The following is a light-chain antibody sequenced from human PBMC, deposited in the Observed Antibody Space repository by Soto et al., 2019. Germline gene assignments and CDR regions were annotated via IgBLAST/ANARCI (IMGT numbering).Light chain of an antibody. CDR3: QQYHIWPSWT. Sequence: EIVLTQSPATLSVSLGDSATLSCRAGQSVSLSLAWYQMRPGQPPRLLIYGASTRATDIPAWFRGTGSGTDFTLTISSLQSEDFAVYFCQQYHIWPSWTFGQGTKVELK. CDR1: QSVSLS. V-gene: IGKV3-15*01. CDR2: GAS. J-gene: IGKJ1*01.